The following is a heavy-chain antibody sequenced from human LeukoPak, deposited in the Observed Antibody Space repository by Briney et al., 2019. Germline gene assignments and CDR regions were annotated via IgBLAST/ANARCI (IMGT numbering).Heavy chain of an antibody. CDR1: GGSISSYY. Sequence: SETLSLTCTVSGGSISSYYWSWIRQPPGKGLEWVGCIYYSGSTNYNPSLKSRVTISVDTSKNQFSLKLSSVTAADTAVYHCAREGQLWSIDYWGQRTLVTVSS. J-gene: IGHJ4*02. CDR3: AREGQLWSIDY. CDR2: IYYSGST. V-gene: IGHV4-59*01. D-gene: IGHD5-18*01.